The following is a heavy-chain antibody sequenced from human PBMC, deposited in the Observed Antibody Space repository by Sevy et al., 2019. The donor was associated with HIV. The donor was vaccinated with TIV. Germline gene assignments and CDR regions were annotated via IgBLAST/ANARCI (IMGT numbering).Heavy chain of an antibody. CDR3: ARDERVGATIWFDP. D-gene: IGHD1-26*01. J-gene: IGHJ5*02. CDR2: IGCSGSTI. Sequence: GGSLRLSCAASGFTFSSYEMNWVRQAPGKGLEWFSYIGCSGSTIYYADSVKGRFTISRDNAKNSLYLQMNSLRAEDTSVYYCARDERVGATIWFDPWGQGTLVTVSS. V-gene: IGHV3-48*03. CDR1: GFTFSSYE.